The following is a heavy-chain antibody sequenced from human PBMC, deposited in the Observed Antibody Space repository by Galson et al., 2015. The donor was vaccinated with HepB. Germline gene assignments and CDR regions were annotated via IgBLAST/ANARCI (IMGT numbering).Heavy chain of an antibody. CDR1: GFTFSSFW. V-gene: IGHV3-7*03. CDR3: VRAPGGNYSY. J-gene: IGHJ4*02. Sequence: SLRLSCAASGFTFSSFWMHWVRQAPGKGLEWVANINQDGSQKYYVDSAKGRFTISRDNAKKSLYLQLNSLRADDTAVYYCVRAPGGNYSYWGQGILVTVSS. D-gene: IGHD1-26*01. CDR2: INQDGSQK.